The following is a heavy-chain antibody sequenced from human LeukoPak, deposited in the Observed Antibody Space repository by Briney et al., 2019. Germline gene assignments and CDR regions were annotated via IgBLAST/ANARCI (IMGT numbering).Heavy chain of an antibody. CDR3: ARAGRDGVVVPAAYFDY. CDR1: GGTFSSYA. CDR2: IIPIFGTA. J-gene: IGHJ4*02. V-gene: IGHV1-69*05. D-gene: IGHD2-2*01. Sequence: SVKVSCKASGGTFSSYAISWVRQAPGQGLEWMGGIIPIFGTANYAQKFQGRVTITTDESTSTAYVELSSLRSEDTAVYYCARAGRDGVVVPAAYFDYWGQGTLVTVSS.